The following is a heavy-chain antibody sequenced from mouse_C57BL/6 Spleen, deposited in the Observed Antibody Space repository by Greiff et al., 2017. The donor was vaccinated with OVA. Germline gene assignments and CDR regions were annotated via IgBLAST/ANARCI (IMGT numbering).Heavy chain of an antibody. V-gene: IGHV6-3*01. CDR1: GFTFSNYW. Sequence: EVKLMESGGDLVQPGGSMKLSCVASGFTFSNYWMNWVRQSPEKGLEWVAQIRLKSDNYATHYAESVKGRFTISRDDSKSSVYLQMNNLRAEDTGIYYCTVYYYGSSSYYFDYWGQGTTLTVSS. J-gene: IGHJ2*01. D-gene: IGHD1-1*01. CDR3: TVYYYGSSSYYFDY. CDR2: IRLKSDNYAT.